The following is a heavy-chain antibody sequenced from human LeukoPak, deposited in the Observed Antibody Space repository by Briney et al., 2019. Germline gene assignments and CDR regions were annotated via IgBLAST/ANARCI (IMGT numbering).Heavy chain of an antibody. CDR1: GGSISSYY. J-gene: IGHJ4*02. V-gene: IGHV4-59*01. Sequence: SETLSLTCTVSGGSISSYYWSWIRQSPGKGLEWIGYIYYSGSTSYNPSLKSRLTISIDTSKTQFYLKLSSVTAADTAMYYCARGQRGLPYWGQGILVTVSS. CDR3: ARGQRGLPY. CDR2: IYYSGST. D-gene: IGHD3/OR15-3a*01.